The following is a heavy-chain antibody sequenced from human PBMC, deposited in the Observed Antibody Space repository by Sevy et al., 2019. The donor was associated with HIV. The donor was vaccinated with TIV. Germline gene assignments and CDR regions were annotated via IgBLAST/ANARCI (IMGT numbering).Heavy chain of an antibody. J-gene: IGHJ6*03. CDR3: ARVQCRSTSCYTGYYYYYMDV. CDR1: GGTFSDYA. CDR2: IIPVFGTP. D-gene: IGHD2-2*02. Sequence: ASVKVSCKASGGTFSDYAISWVRQAPGQGLEWMGAIIPVFGTPNYAQKFQGRVTITADESTSTAFMELSHLRSDDTAVYFCARVQCRSTSCYTGYYYYYMDVWGEGTTVTVSS. V-gene: IGHV1-69*13.